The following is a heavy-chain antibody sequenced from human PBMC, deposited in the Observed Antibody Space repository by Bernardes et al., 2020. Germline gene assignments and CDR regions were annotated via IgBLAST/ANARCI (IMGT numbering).Heavy chain of an antibody. Sequence: GSLRLSCSASGFTFSTYAMHWVRQAPGKGLEYVSAISSNGGSTYYADSVKGRFTISRDNSKNTLYLQMSSLRADDTAVYYCVKESVYSGSYYVDYWGQGTLVTVSS. V-gene: IGHV3-64D*06. CDR3: VKESVYSGSYYVDY. CDR2: ISSNGGST. D-gene: IGHD1-26*01. J-gene: IGHJ4*02. CDR1: GFTFSTYA.